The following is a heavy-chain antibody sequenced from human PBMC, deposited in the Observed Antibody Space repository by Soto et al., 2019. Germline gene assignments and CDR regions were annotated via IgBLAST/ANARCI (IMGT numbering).Heavy chain of an antibody. V-gene: IGHV5-10-1*01. CDR2: IDPSDSYT. J-gene: IGHJ3*02. D-gene: IGHD3-22*01. CDR3: ARHRNYYDSSGDYAPDAFDI. CDR1: VYIFTSYF. Sequence: GESLKISCMRSVYIFTSYFIGSLRQIPGKGLALMRRIDPSDSYTNYRPSFQGHVTISADKSISTACLQWSSLKASDTAMYYCARHRNYYDSSGDYAPDAFDIWGQGTMVTVSS.